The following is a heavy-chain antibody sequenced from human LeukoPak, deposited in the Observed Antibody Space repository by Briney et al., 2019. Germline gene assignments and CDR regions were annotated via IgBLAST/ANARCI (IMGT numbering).Heavy chain of an antibody. CDR2: IHYDSSTE. CDR1: GFAFSSYG. CDR3: AKPAISSSGWYYDY. V-gene: IGHV3-30*02. J-gene: IGHJ4*02. D-gene: IGHD6-19*01. Sequence: GGSLRLSCAASGFAFSSYGMHWVRQAPGKGLEWVAYIHYDSSTEDYADSVKGRFTISRDNSKNTLYLQMNSLRAEDTAVYYCAKPAISSSGWYYDYWGQGTLVTVSS.